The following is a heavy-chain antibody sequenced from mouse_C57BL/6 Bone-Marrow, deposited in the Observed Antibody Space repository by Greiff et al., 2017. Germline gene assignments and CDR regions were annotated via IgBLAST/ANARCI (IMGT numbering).Heavy chain of an antibody. Sequence: VQLQQPGADLVKPGASVKMSCKASGYTFTSYWITWVKQRPGQGLEWIGDIYPTSGRTNYKEKFKSKAILTVDTSSNTAYMQLSSLTSEDSAVFYCARSGPLGRSFDYWGQGTTLTVSS. D-gene: IGHD4-1*01. CDR3: ARSGPLGRSFDY. V-gene: IGHV1-55*01. CDR1: GYTFTSYW. J-gene: IGHJ2*01. CDR2: IYPTSGRT.